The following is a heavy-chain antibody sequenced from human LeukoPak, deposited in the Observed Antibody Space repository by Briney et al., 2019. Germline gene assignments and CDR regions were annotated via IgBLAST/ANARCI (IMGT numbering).Heavy chain of an antibody. Sequence: ASVKVSCKVSGYTLTELSMHWVRQAPGKGLEWMGGFDPEDGETIYAQKFQGRVTMTRNTSISTAYMELSSLRSEDTAVYYCARVQGEYQLLYGGYYYYMDVWGKGTTVTVSS. CDR3: ARVQGEYQLLYGGYYYYMDV. CDR1: GYTLTELS. J-gene: IGHJ6*03. D-gene: IGHD2-2*02. V-gene: IGHV1-24*01. CDR2: FDPEDGET.